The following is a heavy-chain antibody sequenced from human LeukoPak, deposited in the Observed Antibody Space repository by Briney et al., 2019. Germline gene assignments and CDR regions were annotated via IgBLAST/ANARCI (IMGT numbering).Heavy chain of an antibody. CDR1: GGSISSYY. CDR3: ARRSGYEDY. V-gene: IGHV4-4*07. D-gene: IGHD5-12*01. Sequence: PSETLSLTCTVPGGSISSYYWSWVRQPAGKGLEWVGRIYASGNTNYNPSLKGRVTMTVDTSKNQFSLNLSSVTAADTAVYYCARRSGYEDYWGQGTLVTVSS. CDR2: IYASGNT. J-gene: IGHJ4*02.